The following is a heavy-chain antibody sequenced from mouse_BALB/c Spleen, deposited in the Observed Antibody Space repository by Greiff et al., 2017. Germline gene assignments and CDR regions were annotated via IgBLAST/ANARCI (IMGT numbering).Heavy chain of an antibody. D-gene: IGHD4-1*01. J-gene: IGHJ2*01. Sequence: EVHLVESGGGLVQPGGSLKLSCAASGFTFSSYGMSWVRQTPDKRLELVATINSNGGSTYYPDSVKGRFTISRDNAKNTLYLQMSSLKSEDTAMYYCARDLTGTGFDYWGRGTTLTVSS. CDR2: INSNGGST. CDR3: ARDLTGTGFDY. V-gene: IGHV5-6-3*01. CDR1: GFTFSSYG.